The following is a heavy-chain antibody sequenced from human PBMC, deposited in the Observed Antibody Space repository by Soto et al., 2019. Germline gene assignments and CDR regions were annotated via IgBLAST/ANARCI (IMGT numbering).Heavy chain of an antibody. CDR1: GFTFSSYA. Sequence: QVQLVESGGGVVQPGRSLRLSCAASGFTFSSYAMHWVRQAPGKGLEWVAVIAYDGSNKYYADSVKGRFTLSRDNSKNTLYLQMNSLRAEDTAVYYCARDSVPSEWFGELVSDDAFDIWGPGNMGTVSS. V-gene: IGHV3-30-3*01. J-gene: IGHJ3*02. D-gene: IGHD3-10*01. CDR2: IAYDGSNK. CDR3: ARDSVPSEWFGELVSDDAFDI.